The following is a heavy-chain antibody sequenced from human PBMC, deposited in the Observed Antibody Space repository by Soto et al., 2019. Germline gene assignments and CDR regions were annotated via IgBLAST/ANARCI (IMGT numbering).Heavy chain of an antibody. CDR3: ARDAVVATVGKFDY. D-gene: IGHD5-12*01. V-gene: IGHV3-33*01. CDR1: GFTFSSYG. Sequence: QVQLVESGGGVVQPGRSLRLSCAASGFTFSSYGMHWVRQAPGKGLEWVAVIWYDGSNKYYADYVKGRFTISRDNSKNTLYMQMNSLRAEDTAVYYCARDAVVATVGKFDYWGQGTLVTVSS. CDR2: IWYDGSNK. J-gene: IGHJ4*02.